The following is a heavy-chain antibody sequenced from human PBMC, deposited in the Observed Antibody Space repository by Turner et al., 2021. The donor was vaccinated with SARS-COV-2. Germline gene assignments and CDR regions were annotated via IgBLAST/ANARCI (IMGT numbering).Heavy chain of an antibody. CDR3: ARPIWCCGWILDG. J-gene: IGHJ4*02. CDR1: GGSISISSYY. CDR2: IYYSGST. D-gene: IGHD6-6*01. Sequence: KHSETLSLTRTVSGGSISISSYYWGWSRPPPGKGLEWIGNIYYSGSTYYNPSRKSRVTISVDTSKNFFHAKEGILADCVTGVQTCARPIWCCGWILDGWGQGTLVTVSS. V-gene: IGHV4-39*01.